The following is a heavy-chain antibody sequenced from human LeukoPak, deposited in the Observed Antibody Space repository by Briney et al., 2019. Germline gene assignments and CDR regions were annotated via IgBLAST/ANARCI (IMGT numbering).Heavy chain of an antibody. CDR1: GYTFTGYY. V-gene: IGHV1-2*02. J-gene: IGHJ4*02. CDR2: INPNSGGT. D-gene: IGHD3-10*01. Sequence: ASVKVSCKASGYTFTGYYMHWVRQAPGQGLEWMGWINPNSGGTNYAQKFQGRVTITRDTSISTAYMELSRLRSDDTAVYYCARFGVRGVEVDYWGQGTLVTVSS. CDR3: ARFGVRGVEVDY.